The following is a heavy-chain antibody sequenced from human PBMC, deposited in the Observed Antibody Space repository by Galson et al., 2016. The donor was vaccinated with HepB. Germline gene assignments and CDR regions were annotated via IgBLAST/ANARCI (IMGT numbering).Heavy chain of an antibody. Sequence: SETLSLTCTVSGYSISSAYYWGWIRQPPGKGLEWIGSLYHSGNTYHNPSLKSRVTISVDTSKDQFSLKLSSVTAADTAVYYCARWGWGYRAPFDHWGQGTLVTVSS. CDR2: LYHSGNT. V-gene: IGHV4-38-2*02. J-gene: IGHJ4*02. D-gene: IGHD5-18*01. CDR1: GYSISSAYY. CDR3: ARWGWGYRAPFDH.